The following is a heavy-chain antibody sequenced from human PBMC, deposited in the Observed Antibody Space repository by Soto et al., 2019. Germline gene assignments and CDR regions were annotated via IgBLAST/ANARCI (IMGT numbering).Heavy chain of an antibody. CDR1: GCTFTSHG. D-gene: IGHD1-1*01. V-gene: IGHV1-18*01. J-gene: IGHJ6*02. Sequence: QVHLVQSGLEVRKPGASVRLSCKASGCTFTSHGISWVRQAPGQGLEWVGWISPFNGRRDIGDSFQGRVSMTTDTGSAYLEVRGLRFDDTAIYFCGRCIQPSVPSATDVWGQGTTVIVSS. CDR3: GRCIQPSVPSATDV. CDR2: ISPFNGRR.